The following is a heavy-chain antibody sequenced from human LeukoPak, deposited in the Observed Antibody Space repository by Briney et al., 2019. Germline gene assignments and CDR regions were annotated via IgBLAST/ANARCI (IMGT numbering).Heavy chain of an antibody. CDR2: IKQDGREK. J-gene: IGHJ4*02. CDR1: GFTFSSYW. D-gene: IGHD3-3*01. Sequence: GGSLRLSCAASGFTFSSYWMSWVRQAPGKGLEWVANIKQDGREKYYVDSVKGRFTISRDNAKNSLYLQMNSLRAEDTAVYYCARDRYDFWSGYQYYFDYWGQGTLVTVSS. CDR3: ARDRYDFWSGYQYYFDY. V-gene: IGHV3-7*01.